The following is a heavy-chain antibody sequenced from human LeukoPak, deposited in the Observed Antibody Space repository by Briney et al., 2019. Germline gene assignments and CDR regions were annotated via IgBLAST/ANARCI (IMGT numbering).Heavy chain of an antibody. J-gene: IGHJ1*01. CDR3: TTDITHVNYGDIAEYFQH. CDR2: IKSKTDGGTT. Sequence: GGSLRLSCAASGFTFSNAWMSWVRQAPGKGLEWVGRIKSKTDGGTTDYAAPVKGRFTISRDDSKNTLYLQMNSLKTEDTAVYYCTTDITHVNYGDIAEYFQHWGQGTLVTVSS. V-gene: IGHV3-15*01. D-gene: IGHD4-17*01. CDR1: GFTFSNAW.